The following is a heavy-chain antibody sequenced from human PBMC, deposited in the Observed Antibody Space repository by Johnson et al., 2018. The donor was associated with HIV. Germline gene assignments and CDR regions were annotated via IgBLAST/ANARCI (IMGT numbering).Heavy chain of an antibody. CDR1: GFTFDDDA. J-gene: IGHJ3*02. Sequence: VQLVESGGGLVQPGRSLRLSCAASGFTFDDDAMHWVRQAPGKGLEWVAGISWNSGSIGTADSVKGRFTISRDNAKNSLYLQMKSLKTEDTAVYYCSTDHPTAPLIIMNAFDIWGQGTIVTVSS. CDR3: STDHPTAPLIIMNAFDI. CDR2: ISWNSGSI. D-gene: IGHD3-16*02. V-gene: IGHV3-9*01.